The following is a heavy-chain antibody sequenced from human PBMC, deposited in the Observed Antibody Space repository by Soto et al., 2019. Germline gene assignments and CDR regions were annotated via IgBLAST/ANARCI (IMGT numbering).Heavy chain of an antibody. D-gene: IGHD1-26*01. CDR3: ARRVAATTSRPRDYFDF. CDR1: GGSIFSTSYQ. V-gene: IGHV4-39*01. Sequence: SETLSLTCAVSGGSIFSTSYQWTWIRQPPGKGLEWIGSMFYSGSTYDNPSPKSRVTISVDTSRTQFSLRLSSVTAADTAVYYCARRVAATTSRPRDYFDFWGPGILLTV. CDR2: MFYSGST. J-gene: IGHJ4*02.